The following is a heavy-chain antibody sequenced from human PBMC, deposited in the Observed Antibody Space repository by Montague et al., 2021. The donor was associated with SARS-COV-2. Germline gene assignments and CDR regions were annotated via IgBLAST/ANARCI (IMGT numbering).Heavy chain of an antibody. CDR2: IYWDDDR. CDR1: GFSLSTSGVG. V-gene: IGHV2-5*02. J-gene: IGHJ4*02. CDR3: AHRPPGVWFGELVG. Sequence: PALVNPTQTLTLTCTFSGFSLSTSGVGVGWIRQPPGKALEWLALIYWDDDRRYSPSLKSGLTITKDTSKNQVVLTVTNMDPVDTATYYCAHRPPGVWFGELVGWGQGTLVTVSS. D-gene: IGHD3-10*01.